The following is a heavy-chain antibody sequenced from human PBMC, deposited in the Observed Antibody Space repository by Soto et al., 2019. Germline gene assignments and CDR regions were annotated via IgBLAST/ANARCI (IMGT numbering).Heavy chain of an antibody. Sequence: PGGSLRLSCAASGFTFTRYSMNWVRQAPGKGLEWVSSISSTTNYIYYGDSMKDRFTISRDNAKNSLYLEMNSLRAEDTAVYYCARESEDLTSNFDYWGQGTLVTVS. J-gene: IGHJ4*02. CDR3: ARESEDLTSNFDY. V-gene: IGHV3-21*06. CDR2: ISSTTNYI. CDR1: GFTFTRYS.